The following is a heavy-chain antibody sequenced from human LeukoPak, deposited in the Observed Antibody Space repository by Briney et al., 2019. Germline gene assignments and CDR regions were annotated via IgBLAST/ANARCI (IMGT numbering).Heavy chain of an antibody. Sequence: GESLKISCKGSGYSFTSYWIAWVRQMPGKGLEWMGIIYPGDSDTKYSPSFQGQVTISADKSISTAYLQWSSLKASDTAMYYCARPQNYGGNSNRFRVRGAFDIWGQGTMVTVSS. V-gene: IGHV5-51*01. CDR1: GYSFTSYW. J-gene: IGHJ3*02. CDR2: IYPGDSDT. CDR3: ARPQNYGGNSNRFRVRGAFDI. D-gene: IGHD4-23*01.